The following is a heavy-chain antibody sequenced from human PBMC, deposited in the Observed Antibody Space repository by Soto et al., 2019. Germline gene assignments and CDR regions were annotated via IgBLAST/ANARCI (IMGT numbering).Heavy chain of an antibody. V-gene: IGHV4-39*01. CDR1: GASISSSSYL. CDR3: ARHGGPSRTGTGFGY. CDR2: IYYSGST. D-gene: IGHD1-1*01. Sequence: PSETLSLTCTVSGASISSSSYLWGRIRQPPGKGLEWIGSIYYSGSTYYNPSLNSRATISLDTSKNQFSLKLSSVTAADTAVYYCARHGGPSRTGTGFGYWGQGTQVTVSS. J-gene: IGHJ4*02.